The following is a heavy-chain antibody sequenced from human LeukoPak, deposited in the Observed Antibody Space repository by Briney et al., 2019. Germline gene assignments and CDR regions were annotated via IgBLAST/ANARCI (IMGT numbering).Heavy chain of an antibody. D-gene: IGHD3-10*01. Sequence: SETLSLTCTVSGGSISSYYWSWIRQPPGKGLEWIGYIYYSGSTNYNPSLKSRVTISVDTSKNQFSLKLSSVTAADTAVYYCARGLKYGSGSYPYYFDYWGQGTLVTVSS. V-gene: IGHV4-59*12. CDR1: GGSISSYY. CDR2: IYYSGST. J-gene: IGHJ4*02. CDR3: ARGLKYGSGSYPYYFDY.